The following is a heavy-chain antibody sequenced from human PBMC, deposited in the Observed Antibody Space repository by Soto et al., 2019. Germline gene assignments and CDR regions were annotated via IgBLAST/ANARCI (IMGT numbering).Heavy chain of an antibody. Sequence: QITLKESGPTLVKPTQTLTLTCTFSGFSLSTSGVGVGWIRQPPGKALEWLALIYWDDDKRYSPSLKSRLTIPKDPSKNQVVLTMTNMDPVDTATYYCAHRAFYYYGSGSYPFDYWGQGTLVTVSS. CDR1: GFSLSTSGVG. CDR3: AHRAFYYYGSGSYPFDY. D-gene: IGHD3-10*01. CDR2: IYWDDDK. J-gene: IGHJ4*02. V-gene: IGHV2-5*02.